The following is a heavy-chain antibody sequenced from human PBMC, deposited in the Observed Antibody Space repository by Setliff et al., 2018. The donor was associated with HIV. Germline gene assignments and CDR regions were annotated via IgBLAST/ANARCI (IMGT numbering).Heavy chain of an antibody. CDR2: ISRFFNTT. J-gene: IGHJ4*02. CDR3: ARGWGSPLDSQVRYISLDH. D-gene: IGHD3-16*01. V-gene: IGHV1-69*13. Sequence: EASVKVSCKASGDTYRNYAVNWVRQAPGQGLEWMGAISRFFNTTTYAHNFQGRVTITADESTSTGYMELRSLRSDDTAVYFCARGWGSPLDSQVRYISLDHWGQGSLVTVSS. CDR1: GDTYRNYA.